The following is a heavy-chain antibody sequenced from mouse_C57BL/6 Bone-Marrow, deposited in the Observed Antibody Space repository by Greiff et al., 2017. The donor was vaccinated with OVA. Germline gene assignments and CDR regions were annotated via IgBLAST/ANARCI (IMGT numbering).Heavy chain of an antibody. V-gene: IGHV1-69*01. Sequence: QVQLQQPGAELVMPGASVKLSCKASGYTFTSYWMPWVKQRPGQGLEWIGEIDPSDSYTNYNQKFKGQSTLTVDKSSSTAYMQLSSLTSEDSAVYYCERQDSNYGWFAYWGQGTLVTVSA. D-gene: IGHD2-5*01. CDR3: ERQDSNYGWFAY. CDR2: IDPSDSYT. CDR1: GYTFTSYW. J-gene: IGHJ3*01.